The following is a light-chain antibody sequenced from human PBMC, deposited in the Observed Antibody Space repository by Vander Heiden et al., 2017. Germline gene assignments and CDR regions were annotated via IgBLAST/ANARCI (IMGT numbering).Light chain of an antibody. V-gene: IGKV1-5*03. J-gene: IGKJ1*01. Sequence: DIQMTQSPSTLSASVGDRVTITCRASQSISSWLAWYQQKPGKAPKLLIYKASSLESGVPSRFSGSGSGTEFTLTISSLQPDDFATYYCQQDNSYSQTFGPGTKVEIK. CDR3: QQDNSYSQT. CDR2: KAS. CDR1: QSISSW.